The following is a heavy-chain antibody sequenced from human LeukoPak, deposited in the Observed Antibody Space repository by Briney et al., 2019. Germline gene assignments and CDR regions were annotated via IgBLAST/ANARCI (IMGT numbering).Heavy chain of an antibody. CDR1: GFTFDDYA. CDR3: ARAEGYGGELDS. D-gene: IGHD4-23*01. Sequence: GGSLRLSGAASGFTFDDYAMHWVRQAPGKGLEWVSGISWNSGNIGYADSVKGRFTISRDNGKNSLYLQMNSLRAEDTAVYYCARAEGYGGELDSWGQGTLVTVSS. CDR2: ISWNSGNI. J-gene: IGHJ4*02. V-gene: IGHV3-9*01.